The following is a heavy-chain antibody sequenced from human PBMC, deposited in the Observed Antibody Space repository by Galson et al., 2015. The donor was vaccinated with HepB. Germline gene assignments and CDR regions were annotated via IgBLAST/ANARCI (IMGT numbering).Heavy chain of an antibody. J-gene: IGHJ4*02. D-gene: IGHD2-15*01. V-gene: IGHV3-15*01. CDR3: ATGAAIDY. Sequence: SLRLSCAASGFTFSNAWMNWVRQAPGKRLEWIGRIKSKANGGTIDYAAPVTGRFSMSRDDSKKMFYLQMNSLKIADSAVYYCATGAAIDYWGQGTLVTVSS. CDR2: IKSKANGGTI. CDR1: GFTFSNAW.